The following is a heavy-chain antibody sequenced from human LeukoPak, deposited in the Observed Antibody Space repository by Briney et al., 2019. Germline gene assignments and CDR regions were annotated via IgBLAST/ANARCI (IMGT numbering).Heavy chain of an antibody. CDR1: GFTFSTYS. D-gene: IGHD3-22*01. Sequence: PGGSLRLSCAASGFTFSTYSMNWVRQAPGKGLEWVSSISSSSSYIYYADSVKGRFTISRDNAKNSLYLQMNSLRAEDTAVYYCARGLGYYYDSSGYYFDYWGQGTLVTVSS. CDR2: ISSSSSYI. V-gene: IGHV3-21*01. CDR3: ARGLGYYYDSSGYYFDY. J-gene: IGHJ4*02.